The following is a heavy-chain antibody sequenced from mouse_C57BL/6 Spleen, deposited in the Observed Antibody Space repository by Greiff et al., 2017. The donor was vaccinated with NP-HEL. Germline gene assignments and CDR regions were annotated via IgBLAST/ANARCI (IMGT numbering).Heavy chain of an antibody. D-gene: IGHD1-1*01. J-gene: IGHJ1*03. V-gene: IGHV1-5*01. CDR3: TRDYGSSWGYFDV. CDR1: GYTFTSYW. CDR2: IYPGNSDT. Sequence: EVQLQQSGTVLARPGASVKMSCKTSGYTFTSYWMHWVKQRPGQGLEWIGAIYPGNSDTSYNQKFKGKAKLTAVTSASTAYMELSSLTNEDAAVYYCTRDYGSSWGYFDVWGTGTTVTVSS.